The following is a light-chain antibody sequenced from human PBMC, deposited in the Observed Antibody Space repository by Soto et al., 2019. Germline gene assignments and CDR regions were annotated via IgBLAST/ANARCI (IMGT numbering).Light chain of an antibody. J-gene: IGLJ3*02. Sequence: QSVLTQPASVSGSPGQSITISCTGTSSDVGGYDHVSWYQQHPGKAPKLIIYDVNIRPSGVSNRFSGCKSGNTASLAVSGLQAEDEADYYCSSYTSRDTLVFGGGTKLTVL. CDR3: SSYTSRDTLV. CDR2: DVN. CDR1: SSDVGGYDH. V-gene: IGLV2-14*03.